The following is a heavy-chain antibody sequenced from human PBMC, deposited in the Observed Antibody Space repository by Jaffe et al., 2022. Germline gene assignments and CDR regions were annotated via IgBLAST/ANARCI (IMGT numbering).Heavy chain of an antibody. CDR1: GFTFSTFG. CDR3: AKEFHSNGYGAFFDS. Sequence: QVQLVESGGGVVQPGRSLRLSCGGFGFTFSTFGMQWVRQAPGKGLEWLAVVSSDGHTQFYADSVKGRFTVSRDNSKNIVYLQMNSLRTADTAVYYCAKEFHSNGYGAFFDSWGQGTLVTVSS. V-gene: IGHV3-30*18. D-gene: IGHD4-17*01. CDR2: VSSDGHTQ. J-gene: IGHJ4*02.